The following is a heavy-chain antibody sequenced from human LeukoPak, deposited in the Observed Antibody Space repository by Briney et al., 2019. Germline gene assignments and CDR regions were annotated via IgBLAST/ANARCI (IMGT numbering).Heavy chain of an antibody. CDR1: GFTFSSYA. CDR2: IRDKPNSYTT. J-gene: IGHJ6*03. CDR3: ARDDKIPAASREGYYYNYMDV. V-gene: IGHV3-72*01. D-gene: IGHD2-2*01. Sequence: PGGSLRLSCAASGFTFSSYAMSWVRQAPGKGLEWVGRIRDKPNSYTTEYAASVKGRFTISRDDSKNSLYLQMNSLKTEDTAVYYCARDDKIPAASREGYYYNYMDVWGKGTTVAVSS.